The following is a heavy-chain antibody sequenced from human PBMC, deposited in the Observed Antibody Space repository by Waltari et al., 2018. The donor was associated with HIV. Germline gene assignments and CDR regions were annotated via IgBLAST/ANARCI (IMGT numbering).Heavy chain of an antibody. J-gene: IGHJ3*02. CDR2: IYTRGST. CDR1: GGSISSGSYS. V-gene: IGHV4-61*02. CDR3: ARDRNYYYDSSGYFFNAFDI. Sequence: QVQLQESGPGLVKPSQTLSLTCTVSGGSISSGSYSWSWIRQPAGKGLEWIGRIYTRGSTNYTPSLNSRVTISVDTSKNLFSLKLSSLTAADTAVYYCARDRNYYYDSSGYFFNAFDIWGQGTMVTVSS. D-gene: IGHD3-22*01.